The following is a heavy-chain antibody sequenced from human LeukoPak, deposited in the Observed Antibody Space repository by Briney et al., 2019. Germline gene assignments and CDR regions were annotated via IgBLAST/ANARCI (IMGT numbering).Heavy chain of an antibody. CDR3: ARASQDYYGSGSYYRGGDAFDI. V-gene: IGHV1-69*04. D-gene: IGHD3-10*01. Sequence: GSSVKVSCKASGGTFSNYAINWVRQAPGQGLEWMGRIIPILGIANYAQKFQGRVTITADKSSSTAYMELSSLRSEDTAVYYCARASQDYYGSGSYYRGGDAFDIWGQGTTVTVSS. CDR1: GGTFSNYA. J-gene: IGHJ3*02. CDR2: IIPILGIA.